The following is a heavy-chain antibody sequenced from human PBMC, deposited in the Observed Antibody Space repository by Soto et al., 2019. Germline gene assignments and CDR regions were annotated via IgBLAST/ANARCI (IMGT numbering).Heavy chain of an antibody. CDR1: GFTFDDYA. J-gene: IGHJ4*02. CDR3: AKDTRGSFDY. CDR2: ISWNSGSI. Sequence: QPGGSLRLSCAASGFTFDDYAMHWVRQAPGKGLEWVSGISWNSGSIGYADSVKGRFTISRDNAKNSLYLQMNSLRAEDTALYYCAKDTRGSFDYWGQGTLVTVSS. D-gene: IGHD3-10*01. V-gene: IGHV3-9*01.